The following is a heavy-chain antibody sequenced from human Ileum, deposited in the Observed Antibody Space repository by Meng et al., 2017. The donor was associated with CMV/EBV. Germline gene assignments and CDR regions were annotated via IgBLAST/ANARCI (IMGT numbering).Heavy chain of an antibody. J-gene: IGHJ3*02. CDR3: AKDPGRGSGGSGAFDI. Sequence: ESLKTSRAASGFTFSSYAMSWVRQAPGKGLEWVSAISGSGGSTYYADSVKGRFTISRDNSKNTLYLQMNSLRAEDTAVYYCAKDPGRGSGGSGAFDIWGQGTMVTVSS. D-gene: IGHD1-26*01. V-gene: IGHV3-23*01. CDR2: ISGSGGST. CDR1: GFTFSSYA.